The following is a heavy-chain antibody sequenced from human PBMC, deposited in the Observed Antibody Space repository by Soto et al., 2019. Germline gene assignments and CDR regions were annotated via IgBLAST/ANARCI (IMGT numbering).Heavy chain of an antibody. CDR2: INHSGST. Sequence: PSETLSLTCAVYGGSFSGYYWSWIRQPPGKGLEWIGEINHSGSTNYNPSLKSRVTISVDTSKNQFSLKLSSVTAADTAVYYCARGTFFLSYSSGWTKFDYWGQGTLVTSPQ. CDR3: ARGTFFLSYSSGWTKFDY. J-gene: IGHJ4*02. CDR1: GGSFSGYY. V-gene: IGHV4-34*01. D-gene: IGHD6-19*01.